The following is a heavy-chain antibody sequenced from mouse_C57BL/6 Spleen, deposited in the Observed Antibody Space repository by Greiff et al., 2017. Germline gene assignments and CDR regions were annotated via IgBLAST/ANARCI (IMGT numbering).Heavy chain of an antibody. J-gene: IGHJ2*01. CDR3: ARERNCDY. V-gene: IGHV3-6*01. Sequence: EVQLQQSGPGLVKPSQSLSLTCSVSGYSITSCYYWNWIRQFPGNKLEWMGYISYDGSNNYNPSLKNRISITRDTSKNQFFLKLNAVTTEDTATYYCARERNCDYWGQGTTLTVSS. CDR1: GYSITSCYY. CDR2: ISYDGSN.